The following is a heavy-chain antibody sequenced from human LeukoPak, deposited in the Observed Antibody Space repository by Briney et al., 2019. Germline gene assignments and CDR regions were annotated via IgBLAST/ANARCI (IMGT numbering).Heavy chain of an antibody. V-gene: IGHV4-59*01. Sequence: SETLSLTCTVSGGSISGYYWSWIRQAPGKGLEWIGYVHYNGSPNYNASLKSRVTISVDASKNQFSLRVSFVSAADTAVYYCARTTFWSGRSPDYHHCYMDVWGKGTTVTVSS. J-gene: IGHJ6*03. CDR1: GGSISGYY. CDR2: VHYNGSP. CDR3: ARTTFWSGRSPDYHHCYMDV. D-gene: IGHD3-3*01.